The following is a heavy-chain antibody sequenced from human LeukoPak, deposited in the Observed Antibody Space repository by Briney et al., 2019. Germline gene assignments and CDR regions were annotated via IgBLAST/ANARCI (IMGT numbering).Heavy chain of an antibody. CDR3: ARKYCSSTSCLFDC. CDR2: ISSSGSSI. J-gene: IGHJ4*02. D-gene: IGHD2-2*01. Sequence: GGSLRLSCAAPGFTFSSYEMNWVRQAPGKGLEWVSYISSSGSSIYYADSVKGRFTISRDNAKNSLYLQMNSLRAEDTAVYYCARKYCSSTSCLFDCWGQGTLVTVSS. V-gene: IGHV3-48*03. CDR1: GFTFSSYE.